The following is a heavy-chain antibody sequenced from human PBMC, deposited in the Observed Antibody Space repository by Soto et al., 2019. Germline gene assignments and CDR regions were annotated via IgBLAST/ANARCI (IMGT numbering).Heavy chain of an antibody. D-gene: IGHD3-9*01. CDR2: IYYSGST. Sequence: TLPLTCPVSGVSIIRGNHYGCLFRQPPGKGLEWIGYIYYSGSTYYSPSLKSRVTISVDTSKNQFSLKLNSVTAADTAVYYCARVDILTVYGCIDVWCQGTTVT. V-gene: IGHV4-30-4*08. CDR1: GVSIIRGNHY. J-gene: IGHJ6*02. CDR3: ARVDILTVYGCIDV.